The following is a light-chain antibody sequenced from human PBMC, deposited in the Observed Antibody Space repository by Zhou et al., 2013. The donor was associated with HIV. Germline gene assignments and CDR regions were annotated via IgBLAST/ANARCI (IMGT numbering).Light chain of an antibody. CDR1: QSVSRN. CDR2: GAS. CDR3: QQDYNLPWT. Sequence: DIVMTQSPATLSVSPGERVTLSCRASQSVSRNLAWYQQKPGQAPRLLIYGASTRATSIPARFSGSGSGTDFTLTISSLQPEDFAVYYCQQDYNLPWTFGQGTKVEIK. V-gene: IGKV3D-15*02. J-gene: IGKJ1*01.